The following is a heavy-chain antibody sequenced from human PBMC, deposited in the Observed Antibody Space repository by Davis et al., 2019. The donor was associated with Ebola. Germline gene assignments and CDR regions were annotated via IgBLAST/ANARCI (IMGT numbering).Heavy chain of an antibody. Sequence: GGSLRLSCAASGFTFDDYAMHWVRQAPGKGLEWVSGISWNSGSIGYADSVKGRFTMSRDNAKNSLYLQMNSLTVEDTAVYCCATDAWGGFDPWGQGTLVTVSS. CDR1: GFTFDDYA. D-gene: IGHD1-26*01. CDR2: ISWNSGSI. V-gene: IGHV3-9*01. CDR3: ATDAWGGFDP. J-gene: IGHJ5*02.